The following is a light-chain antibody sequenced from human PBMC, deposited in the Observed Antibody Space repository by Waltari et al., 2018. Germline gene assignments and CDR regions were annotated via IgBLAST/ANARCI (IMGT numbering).Light chain of an antibody. V-gene: IGKV3-20*01. CDR1: QSVSSSY. J-gene: IGKJ1*01. Sequence: EIVLTQSPGTLSLSPGERATLSCRASQSVSSSYLAWYQQKPGQAPRLIIYGASSRATGIPDRFSGSGAGTDFTLTISRLDPEDFAVYYSQQYGSSRTFGQGTKVEIK. CDR3: QQYGSSRT. CDR2: GAS.